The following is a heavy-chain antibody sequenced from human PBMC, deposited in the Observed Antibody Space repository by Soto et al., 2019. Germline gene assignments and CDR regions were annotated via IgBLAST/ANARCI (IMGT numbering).Heavy chain of an antibody. CDR2: ISYDGSNK. V-gene: IGHV3-30*18. CDR1: GFTFSSYG. CDR3: AKDWKLRFLEWLPNPYYYYGMDV. J-gene: IGHJ6*02. D-gene: IGHD3-3*01. Sequence: GGSLRLSCAASGFTFSSYGMHWVRQAPGKGLEWVAVISYDGSNKYYADSVKGRFTISRDNSKNTLYLQMNSLRAEDTAVYYCAKDWKLRFLEWLPNPYYYYGMDVWGQGTTVTVSS.